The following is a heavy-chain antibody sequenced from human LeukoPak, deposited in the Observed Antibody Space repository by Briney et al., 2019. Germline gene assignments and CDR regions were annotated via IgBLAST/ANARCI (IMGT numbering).Heavy chain of an antibody. CDR3: ARDGYGDYCNWFDP. D-gene: IGHD4-17*01. Sequence: LRLSCAASKFTFSDYYMSWIRQAPGKGLEWIGSIYHSGSTYYNPSLKSRVTISVDTSRNQFSLKLSSVTAADTAVYYCARDGYGDYCNWFDPWGQGTLVTVSS. CDR1: KFTFSDYY. J-gene: IGHJ5*02. CDR2: IYHSGST. V-gene: IGHV4-38-2*02.